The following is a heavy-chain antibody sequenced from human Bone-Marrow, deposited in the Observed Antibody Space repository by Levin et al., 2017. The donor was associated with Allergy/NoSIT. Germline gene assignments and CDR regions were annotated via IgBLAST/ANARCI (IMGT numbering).Heavy chain of an antibody. Sequence: GGSLRLSCKASGSTFGDYPLSWFRQAPGKGLQWVGFIRTENYGGTIEYAASVKGRFTISRGDSESIAYLLMNSLKTEDTAVYYCARGMGYYYDSGGPFDYWGQGTLVTVSS. CDR3: ARGMGYYYDSGGPFDY. V-gene: IGHV3-49*03. CDR2: IRTENYGGTI. J-gene: IGHJ4*02. D-gene: IGHD3-22*01. CDR1: GSTFGDYP.